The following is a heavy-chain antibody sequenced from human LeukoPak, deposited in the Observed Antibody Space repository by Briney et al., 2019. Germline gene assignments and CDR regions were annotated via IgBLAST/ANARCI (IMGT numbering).Heavy chain of an antibody. V-gene: IGHV1-46*01. Sequence: ASVKVSCKASGYTFTSYCMHWVRQAPGQGLEWMGIINPSGGSTSYAQKFQGRVTMTRDTSTSTVYMELSSLRSEDTAVYYCARDRTKGIAAAGIDYWGQGTLVTVSS. D-gene: IGHD6-13*01. J-gene: IGHJ4*02. CDR1: GYTFTSYC. CDR3: ARDRTKGIAAAGIDY. CDR2: INPSGGST.